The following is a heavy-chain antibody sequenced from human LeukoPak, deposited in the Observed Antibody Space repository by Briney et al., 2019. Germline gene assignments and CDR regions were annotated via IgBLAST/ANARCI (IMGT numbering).Heavy chain of an antibody. CDR1: GYTFTGYY. CDR3: AREGSYYDYVWGSPYY. CDR2: INPNSGGT. D-gene: IGHD3-16*01. V-gene: IGHV1-2*02. Sequence: ASVTVSFMASGYTFTGYYMHWVRQAPGQGLEGMGWINPNSGGTNYAQKFQGRVTMTRDTSISTAYMELSRLRSDDTAVYYCAREGSYYDYVWGSPYYWGQGTLVTVSS. J-gene: IGHJ4*02.